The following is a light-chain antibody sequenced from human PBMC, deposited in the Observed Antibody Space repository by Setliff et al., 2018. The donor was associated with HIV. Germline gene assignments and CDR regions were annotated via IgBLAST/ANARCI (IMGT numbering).Light chain of an antibody. CDR3: CSYTSISTYV. Sequence: ALAQPASVSGSPGQSITISCTGTSSDVGRYNYVSWYQQHPGKTPKLIIYDVSKWPSGVSNRFSASKSGNTASLTISGLQAEDEADYYCCSYTSISTYVFGTGTKVTV. CDR2: DVS. J-gene: IGLJ1*01. V-gene: IGLV2-14*03. CDR1: SSDVGRYNY.